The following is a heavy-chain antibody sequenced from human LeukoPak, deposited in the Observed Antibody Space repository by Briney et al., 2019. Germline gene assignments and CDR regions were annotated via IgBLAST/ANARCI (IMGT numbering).Heavy chain of an antibody. CDR3: ARSILAAAGSDTDTVTHESDLLD. D-gene: IGHD6-13*01. Sequence: RASVKVSCKASGGTFSSYAISWVRQAPGQGLEWMGRIIPILGIANYAQKFQGRVTITADKSTSTAYMELSSLRSEDTAVYYCARSILAAAGSDTDTVTHESDLLDWGQGTLVTVSS. CDR1: GGTFSSYA. J-gene: IGHJ4*02. V-gene: IGHV1-69*04. CDR2: IIPILGIA.